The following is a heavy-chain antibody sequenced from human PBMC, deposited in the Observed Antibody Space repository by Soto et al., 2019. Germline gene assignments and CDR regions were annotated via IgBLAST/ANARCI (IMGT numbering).Heavy chain of an antibody. V-gene: IGHV4-30-4*01. J-gene: IGHJ4*02. CDR3: ARYCISTSCLFFDS. CDR2: IDYSGIT. Sequence: TLSLPCTVSGGSLSSGTYYRIWIPQPPGKGLEWTGDIDYSGITVYNPSLKSRLTISVDLSKSLFSLKLGSVIAAVTSVYYCARYCISTSCLFFDSWGGGTQVTVS. D-gene: IGHD2-2*01. CDR1: GGSLSSGTYY.